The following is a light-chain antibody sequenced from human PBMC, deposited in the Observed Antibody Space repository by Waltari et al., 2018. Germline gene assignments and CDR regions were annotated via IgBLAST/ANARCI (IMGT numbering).Light chain of an antibody. Sequence: EIVMTQSPATLSVSPGERATLSCRASQSVSSNLAWYQQKPGQAPRLPIYGASHRATGIPARFSGRGSGTEFTLTISSLQSEDFAVYYCQQYNNWPPLTFGGGTKVEIK. J-gene: IGKJ4*01. V-gene: IGKV3-15*01. CDR2: GAS. CDR3: QQYNNWPPLT. CDR1: QSVSSN.